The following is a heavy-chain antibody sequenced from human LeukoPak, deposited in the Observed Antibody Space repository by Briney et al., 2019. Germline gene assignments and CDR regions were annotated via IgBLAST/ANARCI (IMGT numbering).Heavy chain of an antibody. CDR2: ISSSSSYI. J-gene: IGHJ3*02. Sequence: PGGSLRLSCAASGFTFSSYSMNWVRQAPGKGLEWVSSISSSSSYIYYADSVKGRFTISRDNAKNSLYLQMNSLRAEDTAVYYCTRHGGGDLSGDAFDIWGQGTMVTVSS. CDR1: GFTFSSYS. D-gene: IGHD2-21*02. V-gene: IGHV3-21*01. CDR3: TRHGGGDLSGDAFDI.